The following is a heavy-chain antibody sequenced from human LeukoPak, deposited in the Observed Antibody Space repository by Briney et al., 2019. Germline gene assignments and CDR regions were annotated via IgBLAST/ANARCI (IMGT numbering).Heavy chain of an antibody. V-gene: IGHV4-34*01. CDR1: GGSFSGYY. D-gene: IGHD2-2*01. CDR2: INHSGST. J-gene: IGHJ4*02. Sequence: SETLSLTCAVYGGSFSGYYWSWIRQPPGKGLEWIGEINHSGSTNYNPSLKSRVTISVDTSKNQFSLKLSSVTAADTAVYYCARGRGRYCSSTSCHNYHYWGQETLVTVSS. CDR3: ARGRGRYCSSTSCHNYHY.